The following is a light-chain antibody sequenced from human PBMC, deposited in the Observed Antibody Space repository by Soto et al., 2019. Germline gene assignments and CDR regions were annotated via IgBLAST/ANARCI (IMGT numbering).Light chain of an antibody. J-gene: IGKJ4*01. Sequence: ELVLTQSPGTLSVSPGERATLSCRASQSVNSNYLAWYQQKPGQAPRLLISDASHRATGIPARFSGSGSGTEFTLTISSLQSEDFAVYYCQQYNNWPPRLTFGGGTKVDIK. CDR1: QSVNSN. CDR3: QQYNNWPPRLT. V-gene: IGKV3-15*01. CDR2: DAS.